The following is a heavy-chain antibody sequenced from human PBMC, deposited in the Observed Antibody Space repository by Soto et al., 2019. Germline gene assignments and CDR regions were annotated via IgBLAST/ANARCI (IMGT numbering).Heavy chain of an antibody. D-gene: IGHD4-17*01. J-gene: IGHJ6*02. CDR1: GGTFSSYA. CDR2: IIPIFGTA. V-gene: IGHV1-69*13. Sequence: GASVTVSCKTSGGTFSSYAISWVRQAPGQGLEWMGGIIPIFGTANYAQKFQGRVTITADESTSTAYMELSSLRSEDTAVYYCARGSGDGDYDFGRTLYYHCYYGMDVWGQGTTVTVSS. CDR3: ARGSGDGDYDFGRTLYYHCYYGMDV.